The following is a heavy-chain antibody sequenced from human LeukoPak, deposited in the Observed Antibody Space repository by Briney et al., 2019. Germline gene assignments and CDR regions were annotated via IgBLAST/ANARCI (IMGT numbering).Heavy chain of an antibody. Sequence: ASVKVSCKASGYTFTGYYMHWVRQAPGQGLEWMGWINPNSGGTNYAQKFQGRVTMTRDTSISTAYMELSRLRSDDTAVYYCARAALRITMVRGVTPTGYWGQGTLVTVSS. V-gene: IGHV1-2*02. CDR3: ARAALRITMVRGVTPTGY. CDR1: GYTFTGYY. CDR2: INPNSGGT. J-gene: IGHJ4*02. D-gene: IGHD3-10*01.